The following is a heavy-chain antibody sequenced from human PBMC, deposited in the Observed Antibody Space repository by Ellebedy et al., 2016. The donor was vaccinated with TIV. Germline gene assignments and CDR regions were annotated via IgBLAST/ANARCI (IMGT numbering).Heavy chain of an antibody. D-gene: IGHD6-13*01. Sequence: GGSLRLXXAASGFSFSTYGMSWVRQAPGKGLEWVSAISSSGDITFYADSVKGRFAISRDNSKNTLYLQMNSLRAEDTALYYCVKRAGATVAGRAFDIWGQGTMVTVSS. CDR2: ISSSGDIT. V-gene: IGHV3-23*01. J-gene: IGHJ3*02. CDR1: GFSFSTYG. CDR3: VKRAGATVAGRAFDI.